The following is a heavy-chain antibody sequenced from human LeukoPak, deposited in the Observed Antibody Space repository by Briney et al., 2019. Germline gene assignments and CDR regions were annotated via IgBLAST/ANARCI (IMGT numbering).Heavy chain of an antibody. CDR3: ARDPDSSWTGYFQP. J-gene: IGHJ1*01. CDR1: GYTFTGYY. D-gene: IGHD6-13*01. CDR2: DNPNDGGT. Sequence: ASVKVSCKASGYTFTGYYIHWVRQAPGQGLEWMGWDNPNDGGTNYAQKFQGRVTMTWDTSITTAYMELSSLTSDDTAVYYCARDPDSSWTGYFQPWGQGTLVTVSS. V-gene: IGHV1-2*02.